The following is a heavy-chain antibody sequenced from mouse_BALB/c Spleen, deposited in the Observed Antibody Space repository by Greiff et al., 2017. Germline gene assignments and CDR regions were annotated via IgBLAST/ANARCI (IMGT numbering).Heavy chain of an antibody. V-gene: IGHV1S34*01. J-gene: IGHJ3*01. CDR1: GYSFTGYY. D-gene: IGHD1-1*01. CDR2: ISCYNGAT. CDR3: AREDGSSPGWFAY. Sequence: LVKTGASVKISCKASGYSFTGYYMHWVKQSHGKSLEWIGYISCYNGATSYNQKFKGKATFTVDTSSSTAYMQFNSLTSEDSAVYYCAREDGSSPGWFAYWGQGTLVTVSA.